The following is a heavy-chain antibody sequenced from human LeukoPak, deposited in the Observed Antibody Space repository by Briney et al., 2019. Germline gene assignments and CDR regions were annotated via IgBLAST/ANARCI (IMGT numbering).Heavy chain of an antibody. D-gene: IGHD1-26*01. CDR1: GGSISSSSYY. Sequence: SETLSLTCTVSGGSISSSSYYWGWIRQPPGKGLEWIGSIYYSGSTYYNPSLKSRVTISVDTSKNQFSLKLSSVTAADTAVYYCARRLYSGSYFDYWGQGTLVTVSS. J-gene: IGHJ4*02. CDR2: IYYSGST. V-gene: IGHV4-39*07. CDR3: ARRLYSGSYFDY.